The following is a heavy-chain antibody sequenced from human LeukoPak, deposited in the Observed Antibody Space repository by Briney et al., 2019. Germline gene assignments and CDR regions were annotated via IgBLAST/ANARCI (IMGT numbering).Heavy chain of an antibody. Sequence: ESGPTLVKPTQTLTLTCTFSGFSLSTSGVGVGWIRQPPGKALEWLALIYWDDDKRYSPSLKSRLTITKDTSKNQVVLTMTNMDPVDTATYYCAHRQSVYDILTGYSSGYNWFDPWGQGTLVTVSS. CDR2: IYWDDDK. D-gene: IGHD3-9*01. CDR3: AHRQSVYDILTGYSSGYNWFDP. V-gene: IGHV2-5*02. J-gene: IGHJ5*02. CDR1: GFSLSTSGVG.